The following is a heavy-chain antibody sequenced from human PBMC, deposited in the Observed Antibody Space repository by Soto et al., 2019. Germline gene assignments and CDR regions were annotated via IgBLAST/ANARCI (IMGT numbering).Heavy chain of an antibody. D-gene: IGHD5-12*01. V-gene: IGHV4-59*01. CDR1: GDSISSYY. J-gene: IGHJ5*02. CDR2: IYYSGST. Sequence: SETLSLTCTVSGDSISSYYWTWIRQPPGKGLEWIGYIYYSGSTNYNPSLKSRVTISVDTSKNQFSLKLTSVTAADTAVYYCARGVATIGPWGQGTLVNVSS. CDR3: ARGVATIGP.